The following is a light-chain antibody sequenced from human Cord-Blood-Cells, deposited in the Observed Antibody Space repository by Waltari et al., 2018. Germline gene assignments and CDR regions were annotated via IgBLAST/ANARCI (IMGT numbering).Light chain of an antibody. CDR1: QSVSSSY. Sequence: EIVLTQSPGTLSFSPGERDTLSCRASQSVSSSYLAWYQQKPGQAPRLLIYGASSRATGIPDRFSGSGSGTDFTLTINRLEPEDFAVYYCQQYGSSPWTFGQGTKVEIK. CDR3: QQYGSSPWT. V-gene: IGKV3-20*01. J-gene: IGKJ1*01. CDR2: GAS.